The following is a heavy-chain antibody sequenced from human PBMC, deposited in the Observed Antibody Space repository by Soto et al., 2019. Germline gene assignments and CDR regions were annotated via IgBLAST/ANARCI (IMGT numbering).Heavy chain of an antibody. J-gene: IGHJ3*01. Sequence: PGGAPRFPCAASARVASNYYMSWVRKAPGQGLERGAVFFIGGDTHYAEPGKGCCSISRDNSENTLYLQTNSMSAEETGVYDCAREPLWSGPFPRDPFDLWGQGTMV. D-gene: IGHD3-3*01. CDR1: ARVASNYY. V-gene: IGHV3-53*01. CDR3: AREPLWSGPFPRDPFDL. CDR2: FFIGGDT.